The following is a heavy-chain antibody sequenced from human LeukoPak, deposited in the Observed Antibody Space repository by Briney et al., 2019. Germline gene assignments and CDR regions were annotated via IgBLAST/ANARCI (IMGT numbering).Heavy chain of an antibody. D-gene: IGHD3-3*01. J-gene: IGHJ4*02. CDR1: GFTFSSYA. CDR3: ARQLFGVDYYYFDY. CDR2: ISGRGGST. V-gene: IGHV3-23*01. Sequence: QPGGSLRLSCAASGFTFSSYAMSWVRQAPGKGLEWVSAISGRGGSTYYADSVKGRFTISRDNSKNTLYLQMNSLRAEDTAVYYCARQLFGVDYYYFDYWGQGTLVTVSS.